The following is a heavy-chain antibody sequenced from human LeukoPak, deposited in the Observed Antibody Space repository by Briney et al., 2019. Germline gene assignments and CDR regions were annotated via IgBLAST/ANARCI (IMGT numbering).Heavy chain of an antibody. CDR2: ISCYNGDT. D-gene: IGHD6-19*01. J-gene: IGHJ4*02. CDR1: GYTFNHHG. V-gene: IGHV1-18*01. CDR3: VRDPTNTSGRYAYFDY. Sequence: ASVRVSCKASGYTFNHHGISWVRQAPGQGLEWMGWISCYNGDTHYAQKLQGRVTMSTDTSTSTAYMELTGLRSDDTAVNYCVRDPTNTSGRYAYFDYWGQGTLVTVSS.